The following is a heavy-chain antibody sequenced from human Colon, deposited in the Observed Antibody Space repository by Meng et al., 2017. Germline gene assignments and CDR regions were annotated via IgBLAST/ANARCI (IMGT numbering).Heavy chain of an antibody. CDR2: IYYSGST. D-gene: IGHD6-19*01. Sequence: QVQLQESGPGLVKPSQTLSLTCTVSGGSISNENYYWSWIRQPPGKGLEWIGYIYYSGSTYYNPSLKSRVTISVDTSKNQFSLRLTSVTAADTAVYYCARDRVVAGEGHWGQGTLVTVSS. CDR1: GGSISNENYY. J-gene: IGHJ4*02. V-gene: IGHV4-30-4*01. CDR3: ARDRVVAGEGH.